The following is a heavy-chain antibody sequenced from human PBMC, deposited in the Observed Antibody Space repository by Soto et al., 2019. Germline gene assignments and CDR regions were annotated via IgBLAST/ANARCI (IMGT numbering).Heavy chain of an antibody. CDR2: INPNGGST. D-gene: IGHD2-15*01. CDR3: ATAGYCSGGTCCHGNCDS. J-gene: IGHJ4*02. V-gene: IGHV1-46*01. CDR1: GYTFTTYY. Sequence: QVQLGQSGAEVKRPGASVKVSGTASGYTFTTYYMHWVRQAPGQGLEWLGIINPNGGSTTYAQKFQGSVTMNRDTSTSTVYLELSSLRDADTAVYYCATAGYCSGGTCCHGNCDSWGQGTLVTVSA.